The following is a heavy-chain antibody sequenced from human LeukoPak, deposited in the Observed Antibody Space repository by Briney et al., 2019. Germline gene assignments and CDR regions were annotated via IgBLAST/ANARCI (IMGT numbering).Heavy chain of an antibody. CDR3: ARLPRDRSPFRYDFWSGYPPGYYYGMDV. CDR1: GFTFSSYW. CDR2: IKQDGSEK. V-gene: IGHV3-7*01. J-gene: IGHJ6*02. D-gene: IGHD3-3*01. Sequence: GGSLRLSCAASGFTFSSYWMSWVRQAPGKGLEWVANIKQDGSEKYYVDSVKGRFTISRDNAKNSLYLQMNRLRAEDTAVYYCARLPRDRSPFRYDFWSGYPPGYYYGMDVWGQGTTVTVSS.